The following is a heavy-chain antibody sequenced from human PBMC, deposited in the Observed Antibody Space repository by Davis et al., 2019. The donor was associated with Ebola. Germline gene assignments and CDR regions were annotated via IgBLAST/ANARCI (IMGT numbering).Heavy chain of an antibody. Sequence: KVSCKDSGNSFTSHWIGWVRQMPGKGLEWMGIIYTGDSDTRYSPSFRGQVTISADKSTKTAFLVWTGLKASDTAMYYCARLASSSWFHGMDVWGQGTTVTVSS. J-gene: IGHJ6*02. CDR2: IYTGDSDT. CDR1: GNSFTSHW. CDR3: ARLASSSWFHGMDV. V-gene: IGHV5-51*01. D-gene: IGHD6-13*01.